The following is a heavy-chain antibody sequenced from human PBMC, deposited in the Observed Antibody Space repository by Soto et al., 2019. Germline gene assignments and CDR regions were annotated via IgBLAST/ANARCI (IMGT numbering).Heavy chain of an antibody. Sequence: GGSLRLSCAASGFTFSSYTMHWVRQTPGKGLEWVSLISCSGDSTYYADSVKGRFSISRDNAKNSLYLQMNSLRAEDTAVYYCANIGRSDRAFDIWGQGTMVTVSS. CDR3: ANIGRSDRAFDI. J-gene: IGHJ3*02. CDR2: ISCSGDST. CDR1: GFTFSSYT. D-gene: IGHD5-12*01. V-gene: IGHV3-48*04.